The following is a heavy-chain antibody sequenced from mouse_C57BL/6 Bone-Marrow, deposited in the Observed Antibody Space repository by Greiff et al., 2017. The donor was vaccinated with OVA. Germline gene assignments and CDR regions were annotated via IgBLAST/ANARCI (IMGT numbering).Heavy chain of an antibody. J-gene: IGHJ1*03. CDR1: GFNFTNTY. D-gene: IGHD1-1*01. V-gene: IGHV14-3*01. CDR2: IDPANGNT. Sequence: VQLQQSVAELVRPGASVKLSCTASGFNFTNTYMHWVKQRPEQGLEWIGRIDPANGNTNYAPKFQGKATLTADTSSNTAYLQLSSLTSEDTAIDYGAADYGSRYGYFDGWGTGTTVTVSS. CDR3: AADYGSRYGYFDG.